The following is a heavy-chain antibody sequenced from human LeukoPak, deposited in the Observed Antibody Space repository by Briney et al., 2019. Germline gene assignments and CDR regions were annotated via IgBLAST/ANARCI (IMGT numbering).Heavy chain of an antibody. CDR3: ATNITMIVFDY. CDR2: ISHSGST. Sequence: SETLSLTCAVSGYSISSDYYWGWIRQPPGKGLEWIGSISHSGSTYYNPSLKSRVTISVDTSKSHFFLKLTSVTAADTAVYYCATNITMIVFDYWGQGTLVTVSS. V-gene: IGHV4-38-2*01. J-gene: IGHJ4*02. CDR1: GYSISSDYY. D-gene: IGHD3-22*01.